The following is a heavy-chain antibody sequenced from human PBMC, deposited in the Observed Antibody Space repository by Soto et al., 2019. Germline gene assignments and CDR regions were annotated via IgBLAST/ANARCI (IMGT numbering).Heavy chain of an antibody. J-gene: IGHJ4*02. CDR3: AKDESSGWYGTADC. V-gene: IGHV3-30*18. Sequence: QVQLVESGGGVVQPGRSLRLSCAASGFTFSSSGMHWVRQAPGEGLEWVGVIYYDGSEQYYADSVKGRFTISRDNSKNTLYLQMKTLRYDDTAVYYCAKDESSGWYGTADCWGQGTLVTASP. D-gene: IGHD6-19*01. CDR2: IYYDGSEQ. CDR1: GFTFSSSG.